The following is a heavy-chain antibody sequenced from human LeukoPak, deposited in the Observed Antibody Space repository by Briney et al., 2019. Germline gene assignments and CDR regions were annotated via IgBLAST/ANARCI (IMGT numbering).Heavy chain of an antibody. CDR2: ISTSGGST. D-gene: IGHD4-23*01. CDR1: GFSFSSYA. V-gene: IGHV3-23*01. CDR3: ANGGDYGMDV. J-gene: IGHJ6*02. Sequence: GGSLRLSCAASGFSFSSYAMSWVRQAPRKGLEWVSGISTSGGSTYYADSVKGRYTISRDNSKNTLHLQMDSLRADDTAVYFCANGGDYGMDVWGQGTTVTVSS.